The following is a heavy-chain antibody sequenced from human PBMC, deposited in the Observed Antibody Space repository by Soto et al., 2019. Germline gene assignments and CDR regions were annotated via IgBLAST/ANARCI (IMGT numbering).Heavy chain of an antibody. D-gene: IGHD6-13*01. V-gene: IGHV2-5*02. CDR3: AHSPPIAAAGINQFDY. CDR1: GFSLSTSGVG. J-gene: IGHJ4*02. CDR2: IYWDDDK. Sequence: QITLKESGPTLVKPTQTPTLTCTFSGFSLSTSGVGVGWIRQPPGKALEWLALIYWDDDKRYSPSLKSRLTISKDTSKNQVVLTMTNMDPVDTATYYCAHSPPIAAAGINQFDYWGQGTLVTVSA.